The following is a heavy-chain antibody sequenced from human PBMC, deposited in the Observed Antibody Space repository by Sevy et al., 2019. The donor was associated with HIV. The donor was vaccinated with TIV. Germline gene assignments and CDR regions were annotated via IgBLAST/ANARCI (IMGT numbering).Heavy chain of an antibody. J-gene: IGHJ6*02. CDR2: ISYDGSNK. V-gene: IGHV3-30*04. Sequence: GWSLRLSCAASGFTFSSYAMHWVRQAPGKGLEWVAVISYDGSNKYYADSVKGRFTISRDNSKNTLYMQMNSLRAEDTAVYYCAREEVDTAVGGYYYYGMDVWGQGTTVTVSS. CDR1: GFTFSSYA. CDR3: AREEVDTAVGGYYYYGMDV. D-gene: IGHD5-18*01.